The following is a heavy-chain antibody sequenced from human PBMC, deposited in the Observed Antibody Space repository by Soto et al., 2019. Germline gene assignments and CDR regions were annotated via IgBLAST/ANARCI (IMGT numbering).Heavy chain of an antibody. CDR1: GGSISSGGYY. CDR2: IYYSGST. D-gene: IGHD4-4*01. Sequence: PSETLSLTCTVSGGSISSGGYYWSWIRQHPGKGLEWIGYIYYSGSTYYNPSLKSRVTISVDTSKNQFSLKLSSVTAADTAVYYCASLDYSNDRTDYYYYGMDVWGQGTTVTVSS. J-gene: IGHJ6*02. V-gene: IGHV4-31*03. CDR3: ASLDYSNDRTDYYYYGMDV.